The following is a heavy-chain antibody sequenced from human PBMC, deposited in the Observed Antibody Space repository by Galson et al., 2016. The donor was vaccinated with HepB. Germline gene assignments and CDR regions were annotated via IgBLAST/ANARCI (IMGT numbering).Heavy chain of an antibody. D-gene: IGHD2-2*03. CDR1: GFTFSGYA. J-gene: IGHJ4*02. V-gene: IGHV3-23*01. CDR2: ISGSGGST. Sequence: SLRLSCAASGFTFSGYAMSWVRQAPGKGLEWVSAISGSGGSTLYADSVKGRFTIFRDNSKNTLYLEMNSLRAEDTAVYYCAKGRDGYPNYFEYWGQGTLVTVSS. CDR3: AKGRDGYPNYFEY.